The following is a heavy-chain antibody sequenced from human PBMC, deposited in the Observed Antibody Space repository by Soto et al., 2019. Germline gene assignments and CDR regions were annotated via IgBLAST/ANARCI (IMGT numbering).Heavy chain of an antibody. CDR2: ISSSGNTI. CDR1: GFTFSDYY. J-gene: IGHJ4*02. D-gene: IGHD6-19*01. V-gene: IGHV3-11*01. CDR3: ARVGGSGWITDY. Sequence: GGSLRLSCVASGFTFSDYYMSWIRQAPGKGLEWISYISSSGNTIYYADSVKGRFTISRDNAKNSLCLQMNSLRAEDTAVYYCARVGGSGWITDYWGQGTLVTVSS.